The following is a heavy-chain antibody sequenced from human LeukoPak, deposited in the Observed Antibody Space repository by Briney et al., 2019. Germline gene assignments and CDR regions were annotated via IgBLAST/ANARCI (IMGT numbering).Heavy chain of an antibody. D-gene: IGHD5-24*01. V-gene: IGHV1-2*02. Sequence: ASVRVSCKAFGYTITGNYIHWVRQAPGQGLEWMGWINPKSGGTHYAQKFQGGVTMTRDTSINTAYMDLSRLRSDDTAIYYCARDRRDGYFSYYYMDVWGKGTTVTIYS. CDR2: INPKSGGT. CDR3: ARDRRDGYFSYYYMDV. CDR1: GYTITGNY. J-gene: IGHJ6*03.